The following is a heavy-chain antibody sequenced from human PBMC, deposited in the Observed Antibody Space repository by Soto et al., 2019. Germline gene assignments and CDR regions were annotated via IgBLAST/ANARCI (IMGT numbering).Heavy chain of an antibody. CDR2: ISYDGSNK. CDR1: GFTFSSYA. Sequence: PGGSLRLSCAASGFTFSSYAMHWVRQAPGKGLEWVAVISYDGSNKYYADSVKGRFTISRDNSKNTLYLQMNSLRAEDTAVYYCARDILRYFDWLWYWGQGTLVTVSS. V-gene: IGHV3-30-3*01. D-gene: IGHD3-9*01. J-gene: IGHJ4*02. CDR3: ARDILRYFDWLWY.